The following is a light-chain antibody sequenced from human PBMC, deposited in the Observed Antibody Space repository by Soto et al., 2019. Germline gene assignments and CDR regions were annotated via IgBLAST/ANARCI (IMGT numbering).Light chain of an antibody. CDR1: QSVSSSY. CDR2: GAS. Sequence: EIVLTQSPGTLSLSPGERATLSCRASQSVSSSYLAWYQKKPGQAPRLLIYGASSRATGIPDRFSGSGSGTDFTLTISRLEPEDVAVYYCQQYGSSRTFGQGTKVEIK. J-gene: IGKJ1*01. CDR3: QQYGSSRT. V-gene: IGKV3-20*01.